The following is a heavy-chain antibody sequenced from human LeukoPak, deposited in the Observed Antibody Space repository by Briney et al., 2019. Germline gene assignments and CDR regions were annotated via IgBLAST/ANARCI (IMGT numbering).Heavy chain of an antibody. CDR3: ARYXSSXSXXGXXAXDI. V-gene: IGHV3-23*01. CDR2: ISGSGGST. CDR1: GFTFSSYA. D-gene: IGHD2-2*01. Sequence: GGSLRLSCAASGFTFSSYAMSWVRQAPGKGLEWVSAISGSGGSTYYADSVKGRFTISRDNSKNTLYLQMNSLRAEDTAVYYCARYXSSXSXXGXXAXDIWXXXTXVTVSS. J-gene: IGHJ3*02.